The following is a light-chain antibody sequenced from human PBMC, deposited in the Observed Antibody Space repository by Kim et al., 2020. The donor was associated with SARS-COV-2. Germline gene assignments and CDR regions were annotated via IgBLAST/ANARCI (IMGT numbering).Light chain of an antibody. CDR1: QDISRY. CDR2: TAS. V-gene: IGKV1-39*01. Sequence: ASVVDRDTITCRASQDISRYLNWYQQKPGKAPKLLIYTASSLQSGVPSRFTGSGSETDFTLTISSLQPEDFATYYCQQTYSASRTFGQGTKVDIK. CDR3: QQTYSASRT. J-gene: IGKJ1*01.